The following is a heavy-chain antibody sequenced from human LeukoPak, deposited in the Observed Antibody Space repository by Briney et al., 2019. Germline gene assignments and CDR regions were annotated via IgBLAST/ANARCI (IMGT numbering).Heavy chain of an antibody. Sequence: PSETLSLTCTVSGGSVSSNIYYWNWIRQPPGQGLEWIGYIYYSGSTNYNPSLNSLVTISVDTSKNQFSLKLTSLTAADTAVYYCAREDSSGYLGYWGQGTLVTVSS. J-gene: IGHJ4*02. CDR3: AREDSSGYLGY. V-gene: IGHV4-61*01. D-gene: IGHD3-22*01. CDR2: IYYSGST. CDR1: GGSVSSNIYY.